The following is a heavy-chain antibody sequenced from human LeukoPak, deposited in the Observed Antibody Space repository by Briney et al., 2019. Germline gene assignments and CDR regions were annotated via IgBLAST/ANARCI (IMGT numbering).Heavy chain of an antibody. V-gene: IGHV3-30*18. Sequence: GLSLRLSCAPSRFSFSHYGMFWVRQAPPNGMEGVAVISYDVSNRYYAESLKRRLTISRYNSKNTLYLQMNSLRAEDTAVYYCAKDEGYCSGGSCYSYDYWGQGTLVTVSS. CDR3: AKDEGYCSGGSCYSYDY. CDR2: ISYDVSNR. CDR1: RFSFSHYG. D-gene: IGHD2-15*01. J-gene: IGHJ4*02.